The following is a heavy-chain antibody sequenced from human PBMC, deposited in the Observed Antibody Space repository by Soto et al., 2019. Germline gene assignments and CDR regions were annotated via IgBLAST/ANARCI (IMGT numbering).Heavy chain of an antibody. CDR3: ARERVLRSGWFDP. V-gene: IGHV4-31*03. CDR2: IYFTGSA. D-gene: IGHD1-26*01. J-gene: IGHJ5*02. Sequence: QVQLRESGPGLVKPSQALSLVCSVSGDSITSGGYYWTWLRQCPGKGLEWIGYIYFTGSAYYNPALKSRMTMSVDTSKNQFSLRLSSVTAADTAFYYCARERVLRSGWFDPWGQGTLVTVSS. CDR1: GDSITSGGYY.